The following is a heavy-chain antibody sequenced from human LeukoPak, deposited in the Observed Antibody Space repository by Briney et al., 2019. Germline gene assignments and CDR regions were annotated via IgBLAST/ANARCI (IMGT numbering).Heavy chain of an antibody. J-gene: IGHJ4*02. V-gene: IGHV3-23*01. CDR1: GFTFSTHW. CDR3: AIMHPYYDGNGYWVQ. CDR2: INTSGGST. Sequence: GGSLRLSCAASGFTFSTHWMHWVRQAPGKGLEWVSGINTSGGSTAYADSVKGRFTISGDNPRNTLYVQMNSLRAEDTALYYCAIMHPYYDGNGYWVQWGQGTPVTVSS. D-gene: IGHD3-22*01.